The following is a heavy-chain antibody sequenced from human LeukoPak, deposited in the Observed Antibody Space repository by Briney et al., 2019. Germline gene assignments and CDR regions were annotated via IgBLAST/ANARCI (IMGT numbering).Heavy chain of an antibody. V-gene: IGHV3-30-3*01. CDR3: ARDNGDYYFDY. CDR1: GFTFSSYA. J-gene: IGHJ4*02. CDR2: ISYDGSNK. Sequence: PGGSLRLSCAASGFTFSSYAMHWVRQAPGKGLEWVAVISYDGSNKYYPDSVKGRFTISRDNSKNTLYLQMNSLRAEDTAVYYCARDNGDYYFDYWGQGTLVTVSS. D-gene: IGHD4-17*01.